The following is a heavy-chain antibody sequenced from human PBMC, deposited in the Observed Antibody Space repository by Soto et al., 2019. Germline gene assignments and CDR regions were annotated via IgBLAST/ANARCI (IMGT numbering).Heavy chain of an antibody. CDR1: GFTFTSSA. Sequence: SVKVSCKASGFTFTSSAVQWVRQARGQRLEWIGWIVVGSGNTNYAQKFQERVTITRDMSTSTAYMELSSLRSEDTAVYYCAADRGYSGYDYWGYYYYYYGMDVWGQGTTVTVSS. CDR3: AADRGYSGYDYWGYYYYYYGMDV. D-gene: IGHD5-12*01. V-gene: IGHV1-58*01. CDR2: IVVGSGNT. J-gene: IGHJ6*02.